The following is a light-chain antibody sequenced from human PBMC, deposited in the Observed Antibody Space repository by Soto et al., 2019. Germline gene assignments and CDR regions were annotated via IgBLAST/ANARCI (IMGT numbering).Light chain of an antibody. Sequence: EIVLTQSPGTLSLSPGERATLSCRASQSVSSSNLAWYQQKPGQAPRLLIYGASSRATGIPDRFSGSGSGTDFSLTISRLEPEDFAVYYCQQYGSSLWTFGRGTKVEIK. CDR3: QQYGSSLWT. CDR2: GAS. J-gene: IGKJ1*01. V-gene: IGKV3-20*01. CDR1: QSVSSSN.